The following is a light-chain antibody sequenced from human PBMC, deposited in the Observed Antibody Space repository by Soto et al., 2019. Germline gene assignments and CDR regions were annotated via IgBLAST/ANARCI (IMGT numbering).Light chain of an antibody. CDR1: QSISSY. J-gene: IGKJ3*01. CDR3: QQRYSTPYIT. Sequence: DIQMTQSPSSLSASVGDRVTITCRASQSISSYLNWYQQKPGKAPKLLIYAASSLQSGVPSRFSGSGSGTDFTLTISSLQPEDFATYYCQQRYSTPYITFGPGTKVDIK. CDR2: AAS. V-gene: IGKV1-39*01.